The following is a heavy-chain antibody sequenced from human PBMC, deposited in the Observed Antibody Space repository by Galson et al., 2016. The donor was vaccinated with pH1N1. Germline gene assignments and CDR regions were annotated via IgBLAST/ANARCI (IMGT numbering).Heavy chain of an antibody. CDR3: AKMKGPTSHHNYAMDV. J-gene: IGHJ6*02. CDR1: GLTFSSFA. CDR2: ITGSGGRT. D-gene: IGHD1-1*01. Sequence: SLRLSCAASGLTFSSFAMAWVRHTPGKGLEWVSSITGSGGRTFYADSVKGRFATSRDNSKSTLYLQMNSLRVEDTAVYYCAKMKGPTSHHNYAMDVWGQGTLVTVSS. V-gene: IGHV3-23*01.